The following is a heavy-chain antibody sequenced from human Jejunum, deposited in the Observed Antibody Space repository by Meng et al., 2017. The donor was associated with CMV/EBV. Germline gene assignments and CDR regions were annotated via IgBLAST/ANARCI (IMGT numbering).Heavy chain of an antibody. D-gene: IGHD5-24*01. V-gene: IGHV4-30-4*08. Sequence: VSLQGSRPGIVDPSQTLSLTCTVSGGSIASDDYWWSWIRQPPGKGLEWIGYIYHKGHTYYNPSLRSRISISVDTSKNQFSLRLNSVTAADTAVYYCARDKAGYKNCDSWGQGTLVTVSS. CDR2: IYHKGHT. CDR1: GGSIASDDYW. J-gene: IGHJ5*01. CDR3: ARDKAGYKNCDS.